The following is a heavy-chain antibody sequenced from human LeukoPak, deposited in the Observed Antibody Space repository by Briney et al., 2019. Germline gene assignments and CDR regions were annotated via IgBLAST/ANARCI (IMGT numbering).Heavy chain of an antibody. CDR1: GFTFSSYG. D-gene: IGHD3-9*01. J-gene: IGHJ4*02. CDR3: AKDRTPHYDILTRGCLDY. CDR2: IRYDGSNK. V-gene: IGHV3-30*02. Sequence: GGSLRLSCAASGFTFSSYGMHWVRQAPGKGLEWVAFIRYDGSNKYYADSVKGRFTISRDNSKNTLYLQMNSLRAEDTAVYYCAKDRTPHYDILTRGCLDYWGQGTLVTVSS.